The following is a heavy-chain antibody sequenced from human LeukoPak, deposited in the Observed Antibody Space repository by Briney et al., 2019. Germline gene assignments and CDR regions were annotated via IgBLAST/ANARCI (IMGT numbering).Heavy chain of an antibody. CDR3: ARNFIAVPDY. J-gene: IGHJ4*02. CDR2: INPNSGGT. D-gene: IGHD6-19*01. Sequence: ASVKVSCXASGYTFTGYYMHWVRQAPGQGLEWMGRINPNSGGTNYAQKFQGRVTMTRDTSISTACMELSRPRSDDTAVYYCARNFIAVPDYWGQGTLVTVSS. CDR1: GYTFTGYY. V-gene: IGHV1-2*06.